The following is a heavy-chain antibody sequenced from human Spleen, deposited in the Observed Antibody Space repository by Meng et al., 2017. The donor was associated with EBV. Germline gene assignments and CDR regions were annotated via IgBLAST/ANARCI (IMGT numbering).Heavy chain of an antibody. CDR2: IYYSGST. V-gene: IGHV4-39*07. CDR3: ARVNRQELSFGVDF. CDR1: GGSISSGSDY. D-gene: IGHD3-16*02. Sequence: QLHRQESGPGLVKPSETLSLSCTVSGGSISSGSDYWGWIRQPPGKGLEWIGSIYYSGSTYYNPSLKSRVTISVDTSKNQFSLKLSSATAADTAVYYCARVNRQELSFGVDFWGQGTLVTVSS. J-gene: IGHJ4*02.